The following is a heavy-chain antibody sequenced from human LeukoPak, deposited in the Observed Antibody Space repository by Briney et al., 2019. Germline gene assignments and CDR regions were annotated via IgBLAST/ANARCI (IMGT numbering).Heavy chain of an antibody. J-gene: IGHJ4*02. CDR3: AKGFGTSGIDY. Sequence: PSETLSLTCAVYGGSFSGYYWSWVRQAPGKGLEWVSGISGSGGGTYYTDSVKGRFTISRDNSKNTLYLQMNSLRAEDTAIYYCAKGFGTSGIDYWGQGTLVTVSS. D-gene: IGHD1-14*01. V-gene: IGHV3-23*01. CDR2: ISGSGGGT. CDR1: GGSFSGYY.